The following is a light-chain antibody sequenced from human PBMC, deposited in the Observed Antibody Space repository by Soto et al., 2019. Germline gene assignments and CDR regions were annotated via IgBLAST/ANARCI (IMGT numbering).Light chain of an antibody. Sequence: QSALTQPASVSGSPGQSITISCTGTSNDVRGYNYVSWYQHHPGKAPKLIIYDVSNRPSGVSIRFSGSKSDNTASLTISGLQPEDEADYHCSSYTTSNTRQIVFGTGTKVTVL. V-gene: IGLV2-14*03. CDR3: SSYTTSNTRQIV. CDR1: SNDVRGYNY. J-gene: IGLJ1*01. CDR2: DVS.